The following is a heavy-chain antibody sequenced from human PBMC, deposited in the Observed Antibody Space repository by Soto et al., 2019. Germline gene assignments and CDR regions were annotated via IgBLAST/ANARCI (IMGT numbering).Heavy chain of an antibody. CDR2: ISSSSSYI. Sequence: PGGSLILSCAASGFTFSSYSMNWVRQAPGKGLEWVSSISSSSSYIYYADSVKGRFTISRDNAKNSLYLQMNSLRAEDTAVYYCARLFFEVVVTDISWGQGTMVSLSS. CDR1: GFTFSSYS. V-gene: IGHV3-21*01. J-gene: IGHJ3*01. D-gene: IGHD2-21*02. CDR3: ARLFFEVVVTDIS.